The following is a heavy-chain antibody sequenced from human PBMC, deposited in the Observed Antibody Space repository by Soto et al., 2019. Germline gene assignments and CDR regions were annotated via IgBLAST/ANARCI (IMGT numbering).Heavy chain of an antibody. D-gene: IGHD3-10*01. Sequence: EVQVVESGGGLVEPGGSLKLSCAGSGFTLSAYWMHWVRQAPGKGLVWISRSSSDGTMSDYADSVKGRFTVSRDNAKNSVYLQMNGLTAEDSGIYYCARVTAGSGSYQIDLWGQGTLVTVSS. CDR2: SSSDGTMS. CDR3: ARVTAGSGSYQIDL. CDR1: GFTLSAYW. J-gene: IGHJ4*02. V-gene: IGHV3-74*01.